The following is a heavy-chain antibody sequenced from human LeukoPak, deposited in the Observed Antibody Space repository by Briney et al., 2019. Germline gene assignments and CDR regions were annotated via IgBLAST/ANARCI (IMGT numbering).Heavy chain of an antibody. CDR3: ARGGVPAAFNWFDP. Sequence: GGSLRLSCAASRFTFDDHAMHWVRQAPGKGLEWVSGISWNSGSIGYADSVKGRFTISRDNAKNSLYLQMNSLRAEDTALYYCARGGVPAAFNWFDPWGQGTLVTVSS. J-gene: IGHJ5*02. CDR2: ISWNSGSI. CDR1: RFTFDDHA. D-gene: IGHD2-2*01. V-gene: IGHV3-9*01.